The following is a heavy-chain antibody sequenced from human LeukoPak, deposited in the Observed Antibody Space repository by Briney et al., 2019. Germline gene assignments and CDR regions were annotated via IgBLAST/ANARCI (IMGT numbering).Heavy chain of an antibody. D-gene: IGHD6-19*01. Sequence: PSETLSLTCAVSGVAFSNYYWSWVRQSPRQGLEWIGEINHSGYTNYKPSLKSRGTMSIDTSKNQFSLLLTSVTAADAGVYYCTRAVAGHPDWGQGTLVTVSS. CDR3: TRAVAGHPD. CDR2: INHSGYT. J-gene: IGHJ4*02. V-gene: IGHV4-34*01. CDR1: GVAFSNYY.